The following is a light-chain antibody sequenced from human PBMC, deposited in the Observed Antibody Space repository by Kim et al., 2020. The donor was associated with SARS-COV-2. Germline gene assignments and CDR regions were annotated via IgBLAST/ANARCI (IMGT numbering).Light chain of an antibody. CDR2: DVS. Sequence: QSALTQPASVSGSRGQSITISCTGTSSDVGGYNYVSWYQQHPGKAPKLMIYDVSKRPSGVSNRFSGSKSGNTASLTISGLQAEDEADYYCSSYTSSSTYWVFGGGTQLTVL. V-gene: IGLV2-14*01. CDR3: SSYTSSSTYWV. J-gene: IGLJ3*02. CDR1: SSDVGGYNY.